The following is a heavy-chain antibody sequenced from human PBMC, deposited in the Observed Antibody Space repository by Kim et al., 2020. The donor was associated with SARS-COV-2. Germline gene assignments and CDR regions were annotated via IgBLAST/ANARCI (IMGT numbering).Heavy chain of an antibody. D-gene: IGHD6-13*01. J-gene: IGHJ6*02. CDR2: ISYDGSNK. CDR1: GFTFSSYG. Sequence: GGSLRLSCAASGFTFSSYGMHWVRQAPGKGLEWVAVISYDGSNKYYADSVKGRFTISRDNSKNTLYLQMNSLRAEDTAVYYCAKDPIRVMGGSSSWYGGYYYYGMDVWGQGTTVTVSS. V-gene: IGHV3-30*18. CDR3: AKDPIRVMGGSSSWYGGYYYYGMDV.